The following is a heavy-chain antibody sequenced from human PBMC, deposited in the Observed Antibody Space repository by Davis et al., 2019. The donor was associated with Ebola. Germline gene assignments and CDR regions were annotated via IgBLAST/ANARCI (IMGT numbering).Heavy chain of an antibody. CDR2: IYYSGST. CDR1: GGSISSDGYY. D-gene: IGHD5-24*01. V-gene: IGHV4-39*01. Sequence: SETLSLTCTVSGGSISSDGYYWGWIRQPPGKGLEWIGNIYYSGSTHYNPSLKSRVTISVATSKNQFSLRLSSVTAADTAVYYCASRGDGFIPDWGQGTLVTVSS. J-gene: IGHJ4*02. CDR3: ASRGDGFIPD.